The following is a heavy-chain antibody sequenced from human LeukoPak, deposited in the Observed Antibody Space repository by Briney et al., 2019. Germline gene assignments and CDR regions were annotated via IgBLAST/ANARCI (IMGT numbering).Heavy chain of an antibody. Sequence: ASVKVSCKASGYTFTSYGISWVRQAPGQGLEWMGGIIPIFGTANYAQKFQGRVTITADKSTSTAYMELSSLRSEDTAVYYCARELSGYSFTFDYWGQGTLVTVSS. J-gene: IGHJ4*02. V-gene: IGHV1-69*06. D-gene: IGHD5-18*01. CDR1: GYTFTSYG. CDR2: IIPIFGTA. CDR3: ARELSGYSFTFDY.